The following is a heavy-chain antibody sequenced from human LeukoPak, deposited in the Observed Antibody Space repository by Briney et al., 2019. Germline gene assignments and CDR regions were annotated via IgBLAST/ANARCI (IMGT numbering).Heavy chain of an antibody. Sequence: GGSLRLSCAASGFTFDDYAMHWVRQAPGKGLEWVSGISWSSGSIDYADSVKGRFTISRDNAKKSLYLQMNSLRVEDTALYYCAKNTGAYYYYGIDVWGQGTTVTVSS. CDR2: ISWSSGSI. V-gene: IGHV3-9*01. CDR1: GFTFDDYA. J-gene: IGHJ6*02. CDR3: AKNTGAYYYYGIDV.